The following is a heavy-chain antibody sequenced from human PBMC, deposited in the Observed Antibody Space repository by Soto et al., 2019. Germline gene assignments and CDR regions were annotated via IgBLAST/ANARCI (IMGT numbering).Heavy chain of an antibody. CDR3: ASQTTIFADDAFDI. CDR1: GYTFTSYD. D-gene: IGHD3-3*01. Sequence: QVQLVQSGAEVKKPGASVKVSCKASGYTFTSYDINWVRQATGQGLEWMGWMNPNSDNTGYAQKCQGRVTMTRNTSISTAYMELSSLRSEDTAVYYCASQTTIFADDAFDIWGQGTMVTVSS. V-gene: IGHV1-8*01. J-gene: IGHJ3*02. CDR2: MNPNSDNT.